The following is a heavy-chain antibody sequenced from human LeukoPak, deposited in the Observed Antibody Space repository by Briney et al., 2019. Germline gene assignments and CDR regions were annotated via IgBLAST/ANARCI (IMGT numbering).Heavy chain of an antibody. Sequence: SGTLSLTCTVSGGSISSYYWSWIRQPPGKGLEWIGYIYYSGSTNYNPSLKSRVTTSVDTSKNQFSLKLSSVTAADTAVYYCARQGPMVVAGTGYYYYGMDVWGQGTTVTVSS. CDR1: GGSISSYY. D-gene: IGHD6-19*01. V-gene: IGHV4-59*01. J-gene: IGHJ6*02. CDR3: ARQGPMVVAGTGYYYYGMDV. CDR2: IYYSGST.